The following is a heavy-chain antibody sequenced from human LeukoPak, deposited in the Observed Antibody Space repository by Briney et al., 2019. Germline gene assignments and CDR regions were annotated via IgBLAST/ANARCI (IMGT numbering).Heavy chain of an antibody. J-gene: IGHJ1*01. CDR1: GYTFTGDY. CDR2: INPNSGGT. Sequence: ASVKVSCKASGYTFTGDYMHWVRLAPGQGLEWMGQINPNSGGTNYARKFQGRVTMTRDTSISTTYMELRNLRSDDTAVYFCAKVGRFGGYNPTGFQHWGQGTLVTVSS. V-gene: IGHV1-2*06. CDR3: AKVGRFGGYNPTGFQH. D-gene: IGHD5-24*01.